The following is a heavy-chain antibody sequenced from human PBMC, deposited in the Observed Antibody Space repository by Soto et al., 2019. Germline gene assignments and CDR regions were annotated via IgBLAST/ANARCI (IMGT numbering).Heavy chain of an antibody. CDR2: IIPIFGTA. CDR3: ARRPYYFDSRGYWPDPHHFYY. J-gene: IGHJ4*02. CDR1: GGTFSSYA. D-gene: IGHD3-22*01. Sequence: SVKVSCKASGGTFSSYAISWVRQAPGQGLEWMGGIIPIFGTANYAQKFQGRVTITADESTSTAYMELSSLRSEDTAVYYCARRPYYFDSRGYWPDPHHFYYWGQGTLVTVSS. V-gene: IGHV1-69*13.